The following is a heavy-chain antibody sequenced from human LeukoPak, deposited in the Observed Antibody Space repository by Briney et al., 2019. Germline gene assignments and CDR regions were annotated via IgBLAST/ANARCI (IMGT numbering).Heavy chain of an antibody. J-gene: IGHJ5*02. V-gene: IGHV4-34*01. CDR1: GGSFSGYY. CDR2: INHSGST. CDR3: ARGVPKSIVGATYKSLRNWFDP. Sequence: PSETLSLTCAVYGGSFSGYYWSWIRQPPGKGLEWIGEINHSGSTNYNPSLKSRVTISVDTSKNQFSLKLSSVTAADTAVYYCARGVPKSIVGATYKSLRNWFDPWGQGTLVTVSS. D-gene: IGHD1-26*01.